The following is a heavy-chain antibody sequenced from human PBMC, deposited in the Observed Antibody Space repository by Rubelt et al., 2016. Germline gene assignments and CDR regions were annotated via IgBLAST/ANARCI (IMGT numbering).Heavy chain of an antibody. J-gene: IGHJ4*02. V-gene: IGHV3-23*01. CDR3: ARLGYCDRTSCYVHPDY. D-gene: IGHD2-2*01. CDR2: ISGSGGST. Sequence: VRQAPGKGLEWVSAISGSGGSTYYADSVKGRFTISRDNSKDTLSLQMNSLRAEDTAVYYCARLGYCDRTSCYVHPDYWGQGTLVTVSS.